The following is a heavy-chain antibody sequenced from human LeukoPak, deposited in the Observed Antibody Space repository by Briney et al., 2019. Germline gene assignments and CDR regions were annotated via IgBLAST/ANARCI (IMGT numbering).Heavy chain of an antibody. Sequence: GESLKIYCKGSGYRFTSYWIAWVRQMPGKGLEWMGIIYPADSDTRYSPSFQGQVTISADKSISTAYLQWSSLKASDSAMYYCARHSDWRFGYWGQGTLVTVSS. CDR1: GYRFTSYW. J-gene: IGHJ4*02. D-gene: IGHD3-9*01. V-gene: IGHV5-51*01. CDR2: IYPADSDT. CDR3: ARHSDWRFGY.